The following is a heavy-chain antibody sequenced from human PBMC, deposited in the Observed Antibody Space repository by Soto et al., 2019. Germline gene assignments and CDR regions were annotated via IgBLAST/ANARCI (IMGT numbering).Heavy chain of an antibody. Sequence: EVQLLESGGGLVQPGGSLRLSCAASGFTFSSYAMSWVRQAPGKGLEWVSAISGSGGSTYYADSVKGRFTISRDNSKKSLYWQTNTLSGGDPAVFYWAAGGGGGLVIMVSADLEYVDHWGQGSMVSAPS. V-gene: IGHV3-23*01. CDR2: ISGSGGST. CDR1: GFTFSSYA. D-gene: IGHD2-8*01. CDR3: AAGGGGGLVIMVSADLEYVDH. J-gene: IGHJ4*02.